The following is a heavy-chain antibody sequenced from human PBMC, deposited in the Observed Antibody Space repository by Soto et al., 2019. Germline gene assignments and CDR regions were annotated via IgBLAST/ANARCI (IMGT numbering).Heavy chain of an antibody. J-gene: IGHJ4*02. CDR2: IYWDDDK. D-gene: IGHD3-10*01. V-gene: IGHV2-5*02. CDR1: GFSLSTSGVG. CDR3: AHIQGGSVWFRFREYFHY. Sequence: QITLKESGPTLVKPTQTLTLTCTFSGFSLSTSGVGVGWIRQPPGKALEWLALIYWDDDKRYSPSLKSRLTITKGPAKNHVVLTMPTTDPVDTATYYCAHIQGGSVWFRFREYFHYWGQGTLVTVSS.